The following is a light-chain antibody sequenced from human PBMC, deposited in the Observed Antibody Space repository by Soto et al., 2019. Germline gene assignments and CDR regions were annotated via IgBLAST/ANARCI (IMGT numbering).Light chain of an antibody. CDR1: QNVYNN. Sequence: EIVMTQSPATLSVSPGEGATLSCKASQNVYNNLAWYQHRPGQPPRLLIYDASTRATGISARFSGSGYGTEFHLTISGLQSEDFAVYFCQQCRNWPLTFGGGTKVEIK. V-gene: IGKV3-15*01. J-gene: IGKJ4*01. CDR2: DAS. CDR3: QQCRNWPLT.